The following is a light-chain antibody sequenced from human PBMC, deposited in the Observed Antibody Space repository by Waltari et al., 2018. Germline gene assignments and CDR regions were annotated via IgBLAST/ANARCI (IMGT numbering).Light chain of an antibody. V-gene: IGLV2-14*01. J-gene: IGLJ2*01. CDR2: EVS. Sequence: QSALTQPASVSGSPGQSITISCTGTSSVVGGYNYVSWYQRHPGKAPKLEIYEVSNRPSGVSNRFSGSKSGNTAALTISGLQAEDEADYYCSSYTSSSPGVFGGGTKLTVL. CDR1: SSVVGGYNY. CDR3: SSYTSSSPGV.